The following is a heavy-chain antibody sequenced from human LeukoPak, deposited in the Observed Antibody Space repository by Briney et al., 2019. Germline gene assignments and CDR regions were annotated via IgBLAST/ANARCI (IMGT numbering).Heavy chain of an antibody. D-gene: IGHD6-13*01. CDR3: ATEGYSIAAAGTGYFQH. CDR1: GYTLTELS. V-gene: IGHV1-24*01. Sequence: ASVKVSCKVSGYTLTELSMHWVRQAPGKGLEWMGGFDPEDGETIYAQKFQGRVTMTEGTSTDTAYMELSSLRSEDTAVYYCATEGYSIAAAGTGYFQHWGQGTLVTVSS. CDR2: FDPEDGET. J-gene: IGHJ1*01.